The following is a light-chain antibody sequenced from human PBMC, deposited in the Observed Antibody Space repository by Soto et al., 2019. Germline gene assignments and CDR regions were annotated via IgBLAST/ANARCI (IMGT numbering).Light chain of an antibody. Sequence: SYELTQPPSVSVAPGQTARITCGGKDIGSYSVHWYQQRPGQAPVLVVYDDSDRPSGIPERFSGSNSGNTATLAITRVEVGDEADYYCQVWDSSSDHAVFGGGTELTVL. CDR2: DDS. J-gene: IGLJ2*01. V-gene: IGLV3-21*02. CDR1: DIGSYS. CDR3: QVWDSSSDHAV.